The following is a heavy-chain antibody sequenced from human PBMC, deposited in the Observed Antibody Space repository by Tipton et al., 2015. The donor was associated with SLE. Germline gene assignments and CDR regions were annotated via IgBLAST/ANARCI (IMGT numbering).Heavy chain of an antibody. CDR2: ISAFNGNT. CDR3: ARDLLDYGDYFGY. D-gene: IGHD4-17*01. Sequence: QLVQSGPEVKKPGASVKVSCKASGYSLTGYGISWVRQAPGHGLEWMGWISAFNGNTRYAQGFQGRAAMTTDTSTSTAYMDLRSLISDDTAVYYCARDLLDYGDYFGYWGQGTLVTVSS. CDR1: GYSLTGYG. J-gene: IGHJ4*02. V-gene: IGHV1-18*01.